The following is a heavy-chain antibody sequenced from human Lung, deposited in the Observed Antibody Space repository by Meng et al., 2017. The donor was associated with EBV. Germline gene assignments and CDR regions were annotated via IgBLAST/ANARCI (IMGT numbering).Heavy chain of an antibody. CDR3: ARASRVLGGFDY. Sequence: QVQLVESGAEVKKPGASVKVSCKTFGYTFTNFAIHWVRQAPGQRLEWMGIINTSVGYTSHAQKFQGRVTMTRDTSTSTVHMEVSSLRSADTAVYYCARASRVLGGFDYWGQGTLVTASS. CDR2: INTSVGYT. D-gene: IGHD3-16*01. CDR1: GYTFTNFA. V-gene: IGHV1-46*01. J-gene: IGHJ4*02.